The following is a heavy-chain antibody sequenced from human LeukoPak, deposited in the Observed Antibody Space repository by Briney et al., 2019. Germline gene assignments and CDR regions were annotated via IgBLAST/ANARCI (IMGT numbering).Heavy chain of an antibody. V-gene: IGHV4-34*01. CDR2: INHSGST. Sequence: SETLSLTCAVYGGSFSGYYWSWIRQPPGKGLEWIGEINHSGSTNYNPSLKSRVTISVDTSKNQFSLKLSSVTAADTAVYYCARLRGYSYGYGGPYYYYGMDVWGQGTTVTVSS. CDR1: GGSFSGYY. CDR3: ARLRGYSYGYGGPYYYYGMDV. D-gene: IGHD5-18*01. J-gene: IGHJ6*02.